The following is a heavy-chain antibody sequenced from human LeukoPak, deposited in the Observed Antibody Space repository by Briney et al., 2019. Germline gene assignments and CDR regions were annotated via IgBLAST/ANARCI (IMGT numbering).Heavy chain of an antibody. CDR1: GGSISSYY. D-gene: IGHD5-12*01. CDR2: IYTSGST. CDR3: ATSYDPELIDY. J-gene: IGHJ4*02. Sequence: ASETLSLTCTVSGGSISSYYWSWIRQPAGKGLEWIGRIYTSGSTNYNPSLKSRVTMSVDTSKNQFSLKLSSVTAADTAVYYCATSYDPELIDYWGQGTLVTVSS. V-gene: IGHV4-4*07.